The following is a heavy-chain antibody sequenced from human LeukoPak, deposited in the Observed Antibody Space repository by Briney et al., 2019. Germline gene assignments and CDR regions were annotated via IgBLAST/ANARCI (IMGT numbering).Heavy chain of an antibody. V-gene: IGHV3-30*02. Sequence: GGSLRLSCAASGFTFSAYGMHWVRQAPGKGLEWVAFVRYDGSNKYYADSVKGRFTFSRDNSENTLYLQMNSLRAEDTAVYYCAKDRGMPKNFDYWGQGTLVTVSS. D-gene: IGHD3-16*01. CDR3: AKDRGMPKNFDY. CDR1: GFTFSAYG. CDR2: VRYDGSNK. J-gene: IGHJ4*02.